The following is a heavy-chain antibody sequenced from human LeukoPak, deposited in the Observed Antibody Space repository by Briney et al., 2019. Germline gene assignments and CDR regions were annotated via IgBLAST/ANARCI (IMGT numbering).Heavy chain of an antibody. CDR2: IIPIFGTA. CDR3: ARGWGDRGPTN. J-gene: IGHJ4*02. Sequence: GASVKVSCKASGGTFSSYAISWVRQAPGQGLEWMGGIIPIFGTANYAQKFQGRVTITADESTSTAYMELSSLRPEDTAVYYCARGWGDRGPTNWGQGTLVTVSS. CDR1: GGTFSSYA. V-gene: IGHV1-69*13. D-gene: IGHD3-16*01.